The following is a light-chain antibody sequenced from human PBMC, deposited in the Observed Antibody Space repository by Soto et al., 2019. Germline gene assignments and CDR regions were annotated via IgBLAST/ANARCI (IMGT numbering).Light chain of an antibody. J-gene: IGKJ2*01. CDR2: GTS. CDR1: QNVSNTY. V-gene: IGKV3-20*01. Sequence: EIVLTQSPGALSLSPGERATLSCRVSQNVSNTYLGWYQQKPGQAPRLLIYGTSNRASGIPDRFSGSGSGTDFTLTISRLEPEDFAVYYCQQYGSSPPDTFGYGTKLEIK. CDR3: QQYGSSPPDT.